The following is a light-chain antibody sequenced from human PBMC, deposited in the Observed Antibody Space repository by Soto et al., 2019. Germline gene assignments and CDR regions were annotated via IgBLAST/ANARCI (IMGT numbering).Light chain of an antibody. V-gene: IGKV3-15*01. CDR2: GAF. J-gene: IGKJ1*01. CDR1: QSVSSN. CDR3: QQYNNWPWT. Sequence: EIVLTQSPVTLSVSPGERVTLSCRASQSVSSNSAWYQQKPGQAPSLLIYGAFTRATGIPARFSGSGSGTEFTLTITSLQFEDFAVYYCQQYNNWPWTFGQGTKVDIK.